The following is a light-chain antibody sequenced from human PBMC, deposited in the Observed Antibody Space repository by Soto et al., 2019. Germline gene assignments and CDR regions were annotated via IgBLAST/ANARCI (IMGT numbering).Light chain of an antibody. CDR2: DVS. CDR3: DSYTRSSSYV. J-gene: IGLJ1*01. V-gene: IGLV2-14*01. Sequence: QSVLTQPASVSGSPGQSITISCTGTGNVFVGFSFVSCYQQHPGKAPKLMIYDVSNRSSGFSVRFSGSKSGNTASLTISGLQPEDEADYYCDSYTRSSSYVFGTGTKVTVL. CDR1: GNVFVGFSF.